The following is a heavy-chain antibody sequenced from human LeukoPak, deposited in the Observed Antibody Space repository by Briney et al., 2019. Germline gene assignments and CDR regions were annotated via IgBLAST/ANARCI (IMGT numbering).Heavy chain of an antibody. CDR2: ISYDGSNK. V-gene: IGHV3-30*04. J-gene: IGHJ4*02. CDR1: GFTFSSYA. CDR3: ARPPDYYDSSGYYFDY. D-gene: IGHD3-22*01. Sequence: GRSLRLSCAASGFTFSSYAMHWVRQAPGKGLEWVAVISYDGSNKYYADSVKGRFTISRDNSKNTLYLQMNSLRAEDTAVYYCARPPDYYDSSGYYFDYWGQGTLVTVSS.